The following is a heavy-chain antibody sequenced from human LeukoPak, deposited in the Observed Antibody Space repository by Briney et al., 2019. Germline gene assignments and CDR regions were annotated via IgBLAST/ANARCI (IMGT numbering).Heavy chain of an antibody. CDR1: GFTFSSYA. V-gene: IGHV3-30-3*01. Sequence: GGSLRLSCAASGFTFSSYAMHWVRQAPGKGLEWVAVISYDGSNKYYADSVKGRFTISRDNSKNTLYLQMNSLRAEDTAVYYCARGLVITTPWGYWGQGTLVTVSS. D-gene: IGHD3-22*01. CDR2: ISYDGSNK. J-gene: IGHJ4*02. CDR3: ARGLVITTPWGY.